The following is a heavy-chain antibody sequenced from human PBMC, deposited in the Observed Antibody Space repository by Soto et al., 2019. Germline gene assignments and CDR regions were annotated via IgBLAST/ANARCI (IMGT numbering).Heavy chain of an antibody. J-gene: IGHJ4*02. CDR2: ISYDGSNK. D-gene: IGHD2-21*02. V-gene: IGHV3-30-3*01. Sequence: GGSLRLSCAASGFTFSSYAMHWVRQAPGKGLEWVAVISYDGSNKYYADSVKGRFTISRDNSKNTLYLQMNSLRAEDTAVYYCARDRVVTGHAFDYWGQGTLVTVSS. CDR1: GFTFSSYA. CDR3: ARDRVVTGHAFDY.